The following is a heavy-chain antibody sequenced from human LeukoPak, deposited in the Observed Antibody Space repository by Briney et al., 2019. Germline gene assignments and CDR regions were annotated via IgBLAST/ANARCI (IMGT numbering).Heavy chain of an antibody. V-gene: IGHV6-1*01. CDR2: TYYRSKWYN. D-gene: IGHD3-10*01. Sequence: SQTLSLTCAISGDSVSSNSAAWNWIRQSPSRGLEWLGRTYYRSKWYNDYAVSVKSRITINPDTSKNQFSLQLNSVTPEDTAVYYCAGDYRGSGSYSARYYYYGMDVWSQGTTVTVSS. CDR1: GDSVSSNSAA. CDR3: AGDYRGSGSYSARYYYYGMDV. J-gene: IGHJ6*02.